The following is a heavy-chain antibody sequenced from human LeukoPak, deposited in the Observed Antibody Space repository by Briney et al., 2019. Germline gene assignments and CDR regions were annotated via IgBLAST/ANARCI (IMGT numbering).Heavy chain of an antibody. CDR2: IYYSGTT. CDR1: GGSISNYY. D-gene: IGHD1-20*01. V-gene: IGHV4-59*12. CDR3: ARAPLTGTLGHYYMDV. Sequence: SETLSLTCTVSGGSISNYYWNWIRQPPGKGLEWIGYIYYSGTTNYNPSLKSRVTISVDTSKNQFSLKLSSVTAADTAVYYCARAPLTGTLGHYYMDVWGKGTTVTVSS. J-gene: IGHJ6*03.